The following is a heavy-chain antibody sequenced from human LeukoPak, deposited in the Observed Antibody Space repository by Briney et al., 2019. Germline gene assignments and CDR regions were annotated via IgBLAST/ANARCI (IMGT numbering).Heavy chain of an antibody. J-gene: IGHJ4*01. Sequence: GASLRLSCVASGFNFASNWMHWVRQTPGKGLMWVSRINSGGSGTSYADSVEGRFTISRDNAKNTLYLQMNNLRAEDTAMYYCASSLGPLTEYWGQGTLVTVSS. D-gene: IGHD7-27*01. V-gene: IGHV3-74*01. CDR1: GFNFASNW. CDR3: ASSLGPLTEY. CDR2: INSGGSGT.